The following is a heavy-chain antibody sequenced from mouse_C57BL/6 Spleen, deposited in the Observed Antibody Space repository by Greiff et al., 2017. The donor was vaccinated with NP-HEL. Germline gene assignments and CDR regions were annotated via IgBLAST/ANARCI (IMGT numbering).Heavy chain of an antibody. J-gene: IGHJ3*01. CDR2: IDPSDSYT. CDR3: ARGDPFAY. V-gene: IGHV1-69*01. Sequence: VQLQQPGAELVMPGASVKLSCKASGYTFTSYWMHWVKQRPGQGLEWIGEIDPSDSYTNYNQKFKGKSTLTLDKSSSTAYMQLSSLTSEDSAVYYCARGDPFAYWGQGTLVTVSA. CDR1: GYTFTSYW.